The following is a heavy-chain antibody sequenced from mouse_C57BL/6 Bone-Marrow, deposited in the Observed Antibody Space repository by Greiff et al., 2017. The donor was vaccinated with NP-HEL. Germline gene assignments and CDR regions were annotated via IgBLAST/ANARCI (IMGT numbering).Heavy chain of an antibody. Sequence: EVQLQESGPGLVKPSQSLSLTCSVTGYSITSGYYWNWIRQFPGNKLEWMGYISYDGSNNYNPSLKNRISITRDTSKNQFFLKLNSVTTEDTATYYCARREGLFPYFDYWGQGTTLTVSS. D-gene: IGHD1-1*01. CDR2: ISYDGSN. J-gene: IGHJ2*01. CDR3: ARREGLFPYFDY. CDR1: GYSITSGYY. V-gene: IGHV3-6*01.